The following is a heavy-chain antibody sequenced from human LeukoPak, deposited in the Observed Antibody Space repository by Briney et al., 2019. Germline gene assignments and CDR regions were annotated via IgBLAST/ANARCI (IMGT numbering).Heavy chain of an antibody. D-gene: IGHD3-22*01. J-gene: IGHJ4*02. CDR2: ISGGGGST. Sequence: GGSLRLSCAASGFTFSNYAMSWVRQAPGKGLEWVSDISGGGGSTYYADSVKGRFTISRDNSKNTLYLQMNSLRAEDTAVYYCAKPPYYYDSSGYYLDYWGRGTLVTVSS. CDR1: GFTFSNYA. CDR3: AKPPYYYDSSGYYLDY. V-gene: IGHV3-23*01.